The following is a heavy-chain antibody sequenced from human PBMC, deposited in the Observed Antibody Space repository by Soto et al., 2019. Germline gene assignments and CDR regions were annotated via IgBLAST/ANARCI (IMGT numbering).Heavy chain of an antibody. V-gene: IGHV4-39*01. D-gene: IGHD2-8*01. J-gene: IGHJ4*02. CDR2: VFYTGFT. Sequence: SETLSLTCAVSGGSISGSYYYWAWLRQSPGKGPEWIGSVFYTGFTSYNPSLESRVSVSVDTSKSQFSLKLSAVTAADTAVYYCARHEGNGNVWPLDYWGQGILVTVSS. CDR3: ARHEGNGNVWPLDY. CDR1: GGSISGSYYY.